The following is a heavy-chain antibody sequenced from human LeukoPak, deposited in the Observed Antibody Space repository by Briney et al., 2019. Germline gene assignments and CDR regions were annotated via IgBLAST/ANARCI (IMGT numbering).Heavy chain of an antibody. D-gene: IGHD1-26*01. CDR2: ISYDGSNK. V-gene: IGHV3-30*18. J-gene: IGHJ4*02. Sequence: SGGSLRLSCAVSGFTFRNYWMNWVRQAPGKGLEWVAVISYDGSNKYYADSVKGRFTISRDNSKNTLYLQMNSLRAEDTAVYYCAKGGPMGPPGADYWGQGTLVTVSS. CDR3: AKGGPMGPPGADY. CDR1: GFTFRNYW.